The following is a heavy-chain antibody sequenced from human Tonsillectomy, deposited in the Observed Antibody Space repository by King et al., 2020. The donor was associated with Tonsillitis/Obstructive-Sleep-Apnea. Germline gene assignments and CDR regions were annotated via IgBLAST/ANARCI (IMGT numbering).Heavy chain of an antibody. V-gene: IGHV4-34*01. J-gene: IGHJ4*02. CDR3: ARGVAVRKYYDFWSGYRAY. D-gene: IGHD3-3*01. CDR2: INHNGST. CDR1: GGSFSGYY. Sequence: VQLQQWGAGLLKPSETLSLTCAVYGGSFSGYYWSWIRQPPGKGLEWIGEINHNGSTNYNPSLKSRVTISVDTSKNQFSLKLSSVTAADTAVYYCARGVAVRKYYDFWSGYRAYWGQGTLVTVSS.